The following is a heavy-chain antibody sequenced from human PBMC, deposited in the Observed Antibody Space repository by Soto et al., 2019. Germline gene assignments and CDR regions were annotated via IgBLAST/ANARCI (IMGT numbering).Heavy chain of an antibody. D-gene: IGHD3-16*01. CDR3: AMVDVYVTPSPQDV. J-gene: IGHJ6*02. CDR2: INTYNGNT. V-gene: IGHV1-18*01. CDR1: GYTFTRYG. Sequence: QVQLVQSGAEVKNPGASVKVSCKASGYTFTRYGIGWARQAPGQGLEWMGWINTYNGNTNYAQNVQGRVTLTTDTSTSTAYIEVRNLRSNDTAIYYCAMVDVYVTPSPQDVWGQGTTVIVSS.